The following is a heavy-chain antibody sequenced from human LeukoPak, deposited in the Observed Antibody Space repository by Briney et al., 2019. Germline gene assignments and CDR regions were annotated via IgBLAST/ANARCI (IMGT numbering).Heavy chain of an antibody. V-gene: IGHV1-46*01. CDR3: ARGPRGYCSGGSCYGWFNY. J-gene: IGHJ4*02. CDR1: GYTFTSYY. D-gene: IGHD2-15*01. Sequence: ASVKVSCKASGYTFTSYYMHWVRQAPGQGLEWMGIINPSGGSTSYAQKFQGRVTMTRDMSTSTVYMELSSLRSEDTAVYYCARGPRGYCSGGSCYGWFNYWGQGTLVTVSS. CDR2: INPSGGST.